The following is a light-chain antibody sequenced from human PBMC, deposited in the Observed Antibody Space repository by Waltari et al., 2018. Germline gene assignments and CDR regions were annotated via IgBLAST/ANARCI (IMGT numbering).Light chain of an antibody. CDR1: QSLFDSDDGNTY. CDR2: TLS. CDR3: MQRIECPYT. J-gene: IGKJ2*01. Sequence: DIVMTQTPLSLPVTPGEPASISCRSSQSLFDSDDGNTYLDWYMQKPGQPPHLLIDTLSCRASGGPDRFSVSGSGTDFTLEITRVEAEDVGIYYGMQRIECPYTFGQGTKLEIK. V-gene: IGKV2-40*01.